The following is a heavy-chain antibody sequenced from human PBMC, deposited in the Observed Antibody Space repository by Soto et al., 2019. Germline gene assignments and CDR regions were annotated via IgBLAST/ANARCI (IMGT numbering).Heavy chain of an antibody. CDR2: IKEDGSEK. Sequence: GGSLRLSCAASGFNFSTYWMTWVRQAPGKGLEWVANIKEDGSEKYYVDSVKGRFAISRDNAKNSVYLQMNSLRAEDTAVYYCARDFSLDYWGQGTLVTVS. J-gene: IGHJ4*02. V-gene: IGHV3-7*03. CDR3: ARDFSLDY. CDR1: GFNFSTYW.